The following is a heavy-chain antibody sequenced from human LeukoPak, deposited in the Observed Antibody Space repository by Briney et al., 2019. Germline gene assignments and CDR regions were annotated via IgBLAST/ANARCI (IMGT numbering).Heavy chain of an antibody. Sequence: PSETLSLTCTVSGGSISSSSYYWGWIRQPPGKGLEWIGSIYYSGSTNYNPSLKSRVTISVDTSKNQFSLKLSSVTAADTAVYYCARVYCSSTSCPLVYYYYYMDVWGKGTTVTVSS. CDR1: GGSISSSSYY. D-gene: IGHD2-2*01. V-gene: IGHV4-39*07. CDR2: IYYSGST. CDR3: ARVYCSSTSCPLVYYYYYMDV. J-gene: IGHJ6*03.